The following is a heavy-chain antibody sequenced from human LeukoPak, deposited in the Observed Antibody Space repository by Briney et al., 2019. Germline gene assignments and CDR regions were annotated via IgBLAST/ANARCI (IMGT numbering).Heavy chain of an antibody. D-gene: IGHD3-10*01. J-gene: IGHJ4*02. CDR2: INHSGST. CDR3: ARRGSGGSGSYYKPRAYFDY. V-gene: IGHV4-34*01. CDR1: GGSFSGYY. Sequence: PSETLSLTCAVYGGSFSGYYWSWIRQPPGKGLEWIGEINHSGSTNYNPSLKSRVTISVDTSKNQFSLKLSSVTAADTAVYYCARRGSGGSGSYYKPRAYFDYWGQGTLVTVSS.